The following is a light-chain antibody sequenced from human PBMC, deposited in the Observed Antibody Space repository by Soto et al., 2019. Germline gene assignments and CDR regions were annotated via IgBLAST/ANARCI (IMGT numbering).Light chain of an antibody. V-gene: IGKV3-20*01. J-gene: IGKJ1*01. CDR3: QQYGSSGT. CDR2: GAS. Sequence: EIVMTQSRATLYVSPGARATLSCRASQSVSSNLAWYQQKPGQAPRLLIYGASTRATGIPDRFSGSGSGTDFTLTISRLEPEDFAVYYCQQYGSSGTFGQGTKGDIK. CDR1: QSVSSN.